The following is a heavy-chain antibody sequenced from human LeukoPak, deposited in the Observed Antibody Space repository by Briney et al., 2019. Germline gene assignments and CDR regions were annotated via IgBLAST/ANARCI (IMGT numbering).Heavy chain of an antibody. D-gene: IGHD3-16*01. V-gene: IGHV3-66*01. CDR3: ARDVAAPGGVYFDY. Sequence: GGSLRLSCAASGFIVSSNSMSWVRQAPGKGLVWVSVIYTGGTTYYADSVKGRFTISRDNSKNTLYLQMNSLRAEDTAVYYCARDVAAPGGVYFDYWGQGTLVTVSS. CDR1: GFIVSSNS. J-gene: IGHJ4*02. CDR2: IYTGGTT.